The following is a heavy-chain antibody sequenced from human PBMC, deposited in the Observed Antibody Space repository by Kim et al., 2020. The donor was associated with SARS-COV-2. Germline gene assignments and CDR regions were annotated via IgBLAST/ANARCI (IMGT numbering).Heavy chain of an antibody. V-gene: IGHV3-23*01. J-gene: IGHJ4*02. CDR3: AGIGYIWGSINAAREY. Sequence: GGSLRLSCAASGFTFTTNAMSWVRQAPGKGLEWVSAISDGGSSTSYADSVRGRFTISRDNSKKILYLQMNSLRADDTAVYYCAGIGYIWGSINAAREYWGGGPVLPVS. CDR2: ISDGGSST. D-gene: IGHD3-16*01. CDR1: GFTFTTNA.